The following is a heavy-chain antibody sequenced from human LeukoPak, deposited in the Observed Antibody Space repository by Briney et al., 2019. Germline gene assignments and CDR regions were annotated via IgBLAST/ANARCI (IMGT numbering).Heavy chain of an antibody. CDR3: ARDQWLQSDYYMDV. V-gene: IGHV3-21*01. D-gene: IGHD5-18*01. CDR2: ISSSSSYI. J-gene: IGHJ6*03. Sequence: PGGSLRLSCAASEFSVGSNYMTWVRQAPGKGLEWVSFISSSSSYIYYADSMKGRFTISRDNAKNSLYLQMNSLRAEDTAVYYCARDQWLQSDYYMDVWGKGTTVTVSS. CDR1: EFSVGSNY.